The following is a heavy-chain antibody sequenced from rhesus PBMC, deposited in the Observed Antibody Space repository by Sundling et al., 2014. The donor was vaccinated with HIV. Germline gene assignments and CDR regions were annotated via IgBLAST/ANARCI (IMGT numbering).Heavy chain of an antibody. V-gene: IGHV4S2*01. D-gene: IGHD1-44*02. Sequence: QVQLQESGPGLVKPSETLPLTCAVSGASISSHYWSWIRQAPGKGLEWIGRIYGGGGSTDYNPSLKSRVTISIDTFKNQFSLKLTSVTAADTAVYYCAREEWQLYVDYWGQGVLVTVSS. J-gene: IGHJ4*01. CDR2: IYGGGGST. CDR1: GASISSHY. CDR3: AREEWQLYVDY.